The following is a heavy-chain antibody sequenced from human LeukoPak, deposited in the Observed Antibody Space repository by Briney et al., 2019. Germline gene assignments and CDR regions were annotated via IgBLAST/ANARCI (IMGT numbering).Heavy chain of an antibody. CDR3: AKGGYSSSWYWVEGYYYMDV. V-gene: IGHV3-30*18. CDR2: ISYDGSNK. J-gene: IGHJ6*03. D-gene: IGHD6-13*01. CDR1: GFTFSSYG. Sequence: GGSLRLSCAASGFTFSSYGMHWVRQAPGKGLEWVAVISYDGSNKYYADSVKGRFTISRDNSKNTLYLQMNSLRAEDTAVYYCAKGGYSSSWYWVEGYYYMDVWGKGTTVTISS.